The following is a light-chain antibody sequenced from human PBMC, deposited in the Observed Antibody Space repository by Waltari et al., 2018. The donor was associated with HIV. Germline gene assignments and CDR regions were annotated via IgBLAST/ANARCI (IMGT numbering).Light chain of an antibody. CDR3: QSYDNSPSAWV. CDR2: GST. CDR1: SFNIGARFD. V-gene: IGLV1-40*01. J-gene: IGLJ3*02. Sequence: QYALTQPPSVSGAPGQSVTISCSAHSFNIGARFDVPWYHRVPGAAPKLLISGSTNRPSGVPDRFSGSTSGASASLTISELQTEDEGDYFCQSYDNSPSAWVFGTGTTLTVL.